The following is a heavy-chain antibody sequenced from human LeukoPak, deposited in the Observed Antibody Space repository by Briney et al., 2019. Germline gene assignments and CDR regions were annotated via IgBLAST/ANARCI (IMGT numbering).Heavy chain of an antibody. CDR2: IYHSGST. D-gene: IGHD3-22*01. CDR3: ARISRDSSGYYPDY. Sequence: PSETLSLTCAVSGGSISSGGYSWSWIRQPPGKGLEWIGYIYHSGSTYYNPSLKSRVTISVDTSKNQFSLKLSSVTAADTAVYYCARISRDSSGYYPDYWGQGTLVTVSS. J-gene: IGHJ4*02. V-gene: IGHV4-30-2*01. CDR1: GGSISSGGYS.